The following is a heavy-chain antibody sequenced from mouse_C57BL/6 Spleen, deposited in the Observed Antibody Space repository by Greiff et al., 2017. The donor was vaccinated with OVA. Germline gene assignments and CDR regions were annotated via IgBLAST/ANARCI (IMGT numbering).Heavy chain of an antibody. J-gene: IGHJ2*01. CDR2: ISDGGSYT. CDR1: GFTFSSYA. CDR3: ARDLGSSFFDY. D-gene: IGHD1-1*01. Sequence: EVKLVESGGGLVKPGGSLKLSCAASGFTFSSYAMSWVRQTPEKRLEWVATISDGGSYTYYPDNVKGRFTISRDNAKNNLYLQMSHLKSEDTAMYYCARDLGSSFFDYWGQGTTLTVSS. V-gene: IGHV5-4*01.